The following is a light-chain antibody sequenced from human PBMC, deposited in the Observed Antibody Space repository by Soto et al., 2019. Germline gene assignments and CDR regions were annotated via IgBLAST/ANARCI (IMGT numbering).Light chain of an antibody. CDR2: DAS. Sequence: DIQMTQSPSTLSASVGDRVTITCRASQSISSWLAWYQQKPGKAPKLLIYDASSLESGVPSRFSGSGSGTEFTLTISSLQPDDFATYYCQQFPKGFTCGPGTKVDIK. CDR3: QQFPKGFT. J-gene: IGKJ3*01. V-gene: IGKV1-5*01. CDR1: QSISSW.